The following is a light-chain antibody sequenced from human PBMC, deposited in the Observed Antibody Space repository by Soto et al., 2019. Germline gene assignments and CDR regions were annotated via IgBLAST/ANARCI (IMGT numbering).Light chain of an antibody. CDR2: SAS. CDR3: QQYGSSPTT. CDR1: QSVSSSY. Sequence: EIVLTQSPGTLSLSPGERATLSCRASQSVSSSYLAWYQQKPGQAPRLLIYSASSRATGIPDRFSGSGSGTDFTLTIGRLEPEDFAVYYCQQYGSSPTTFGQGTRLEIK. V-gene: IGKV3-20*01. J-gene: IGKJ5*01.